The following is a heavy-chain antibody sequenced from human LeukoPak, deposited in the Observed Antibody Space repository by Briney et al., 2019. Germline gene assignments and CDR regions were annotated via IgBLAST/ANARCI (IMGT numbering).Heavy chain of an antibody. D-gene: IGHD5-24*01. CDR1: GFTFSSAW. V-gene: IGHV3-15*01. CDR2: IKSRTDGGTT. CDR3: ATEFYSNGYNF. Sequence: GGSPRLSCPGSGFTFSSAWMTWVRQIPGKGLEWVGHIKSRTDGGTTDYAAPVKGRFTISRDDSKNTVYLQMNSLKIEDSAVYFCATEFYSNGYNFWGQGTLVIVSS. J-gene: IGHJ4*02.